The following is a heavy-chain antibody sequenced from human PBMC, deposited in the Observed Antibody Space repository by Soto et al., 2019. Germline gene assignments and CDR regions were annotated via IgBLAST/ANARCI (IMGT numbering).Heavy chain of an antibody. CDR1: GFTFSSYG. CDR2: IWYDGSNK. D-gene: IGHD3-22*01. CDR3: ASDYYDSSGYPKP. J-gene: IGHJ5*02. Sequence: GGSLRLSCAASGFTFSSYGMHLVRQAPGKGLEWVAVIWYDGSNKYYADSVKGRFTISRDNSKNTLYLQMNSLRAEDTAVYYCASDYYDSSGYPKPWGQGTLVTVSS. V-gene: IGHV3-33*01.